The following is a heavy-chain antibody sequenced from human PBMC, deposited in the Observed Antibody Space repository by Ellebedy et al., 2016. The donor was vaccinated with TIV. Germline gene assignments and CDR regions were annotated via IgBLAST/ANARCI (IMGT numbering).Heavy chain of an antibody. CDR2: IYPGDSDT. V-gene: IGHV5-51*01. CDR1: GYNFISYW. J-gene: IGHJ4*02. D-gene: IGHD6-19*01. CDR3: ARGNRGSGWYWDY. Sequence: KVSCKGSGYNFISYWIGWLRQMPGNGLEWMGYIYPGDSDTRYSPSFQGQVTISVDKSISTAYLQWSSLKASDTAIYYCARGNRGSGWYWDYWGQGTLVTVSS.